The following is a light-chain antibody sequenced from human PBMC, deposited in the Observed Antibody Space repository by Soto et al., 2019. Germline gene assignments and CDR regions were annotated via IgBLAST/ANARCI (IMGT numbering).Light chain of an antibody. CDR3: SSYISSGTYV. CDR1: SSDIGRYNY. V-gene: IGLV2-14*01. CDR2: DVS. J-gene: IGLJ1*01. Sequence: QSALTQPASVSGSPGQSITISCIGTSSDIGRYNYVSWYQQYPGKAPKFMIYDVSNRPSGVSNRFSGSKSGNTASLTISGLQAEYEADYYCSSYISSGTYVFGTGTKLTVL.